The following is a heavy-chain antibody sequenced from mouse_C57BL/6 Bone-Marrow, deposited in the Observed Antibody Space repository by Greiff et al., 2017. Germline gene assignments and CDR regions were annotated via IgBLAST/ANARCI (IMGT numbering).Heavy chain of an antibody. CDR3: TTIYPYYYGSSYGAMDY. D-gene: IGHD1-1*01. Sequence: EVQLQQSGAELVRPGASVKLSCTASGFNIKDYYMHWVKQRPEQGLEWIGRIDPEDGDTEYAPKFQGKATMTADTSSNTAYLQLSSLTSEYTAVYYCTTIYPYYYGSSYGAMDYWGQGTSVTVSS. V-gene: IGHV14-1*01. J-gene: IGHJ4*01. CDR2: IDPEDGDT. CDR1: GFNIKDYY.